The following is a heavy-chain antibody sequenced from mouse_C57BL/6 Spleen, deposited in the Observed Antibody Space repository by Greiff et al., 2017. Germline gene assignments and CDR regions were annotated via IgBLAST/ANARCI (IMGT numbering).Heavy chain of an antibody. CDR2: IHPNSGST. Sequence: QVQLKQPGAELVKPGASVKLSCKASGYTFTSYWMHWVKQRPGQGLEWIGMIHPNSGSTNYNEKFKSKATLTVDKSSSTAYMQLSSLTSEDSAVYYCARALLDYGYDDWYFDVWGTGTTVTVSS. D-gene: IGHD2-2*01. J-gene: IGHJ1*03. CDR3: ARALLDYGYDDWYFDV. CDR1: GYTFTSYW. V-gene: IGHV1-64*01.